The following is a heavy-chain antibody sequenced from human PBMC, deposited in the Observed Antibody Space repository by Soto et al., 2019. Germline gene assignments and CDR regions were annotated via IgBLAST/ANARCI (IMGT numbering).Heavy chain of an antibody. D-gene: IGHD3-3*01. CDR3: ARGGGTILAPLP. Sequence: QVQLVQSGAEVKKPGASVKVSCKASGYTFTGYFMHWVRQAPGQGLEWMGWINSNSGATKYAQKFQGRVTLSRDTYISTAYMELSGLRSDGTAVYYCARGGGTILAPLPWGQGTLVTVSS. J-gene: IGHJ5*02. V-gene: IGHV1-2*02. CDR2: INSNSGAT. CDR1: GYTFTGYF.